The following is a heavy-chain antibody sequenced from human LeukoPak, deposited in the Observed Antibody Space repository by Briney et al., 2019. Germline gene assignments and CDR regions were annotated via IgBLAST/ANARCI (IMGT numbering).Heavy chain of an antibody. J-gene: IGHJ4*02. CDR3: ARGSGFYSDSSGYFDY. D-gene: IGHD3-22*01. Sequence: PGGSLRLSCAASGFTFSSYSMNWVRQAPGKGLEWVSSISSSSSYIYYADSVKGRFTISRDNSKNTLYLQMNSLRAEDTAVYYCARGSGFYSDSSGYFDYWGQGTLVTVSS. CDR1: GFTFSSYS. CDR2: ISSSSSYI. V-gene: IGHV3-21*01.